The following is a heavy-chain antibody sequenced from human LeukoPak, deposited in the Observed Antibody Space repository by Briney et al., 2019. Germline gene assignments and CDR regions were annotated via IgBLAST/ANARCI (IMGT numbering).Heavy chain of an antibody. CDR1: GFTFSSYG. V-gene: IGHV3-33*06. J-gene: IGHJ3*02. CDR2: IWYDGTNK. Sequence: GGSLRLSCAASGFTFSSYGMHWVRQAPGKGLEWVAVIWYDGTNKYYADSVKGRFTISRDNSKNTLYLQMNSLRAEDTAVYYCAKETYYYDRRTDRDAFDIWGQGTMVTVSS. D-gene: IGHD3-22*01. CDR3: AKETYYYDRRTDRDAFDI.